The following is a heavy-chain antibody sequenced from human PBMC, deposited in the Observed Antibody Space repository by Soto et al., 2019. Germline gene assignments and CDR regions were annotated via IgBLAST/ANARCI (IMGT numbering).Heavy chain of an antibody. D-gene: IGHD3-10*01. Sequence: ASVKVSCKASGYTFTSYAMHWVRQAPGQGLEWMGWISAYNGNTNYAQKLQGRVTMTTDTSTSTAYMELRSLRSDDTAVYYCARAKGELLWFGELIYFDYWGQGTLVTVSS. V-gene: IGHV1-18*01. CDR3: ARAKGELLWFGELIYFDY. CDR2: ISAYNGNT. CDR1: GYTFTSYA. J-gene: IGHJ4*02.